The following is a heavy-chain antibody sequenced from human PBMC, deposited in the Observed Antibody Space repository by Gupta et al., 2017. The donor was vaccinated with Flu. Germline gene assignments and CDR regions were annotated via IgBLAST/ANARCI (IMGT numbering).Heavy chain of an antibody. CDR2: INPNRGGT. V-gene: IGHV1-2*06. Sequence: QVQLVQSGAEVKKPGASVKVSCKASGYTFTGYYMPWVRQAPGQGLEGMGRINPNRGGTNYAQKFQGRVTMTRDTSISTAYMELSRLRSDDTAVYYCASLYSSSSLDWFDPWGQGTLVTVSS. D-gene: IGHD6-6*01. CDR1: GYTFTGYY. CDR3: ASLYSSSSLDWFDP. J-gene: IGHJ5*02.